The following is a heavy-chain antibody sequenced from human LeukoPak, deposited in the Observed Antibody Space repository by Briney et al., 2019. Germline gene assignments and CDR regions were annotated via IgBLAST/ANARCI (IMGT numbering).Heavy chain of an antibody. Sequence: ASVKVSCKASVYTFTSYDINWVRQATGQGLERMGWMNPNSGNTGYAQKFQGRVTMTRNTSISTAYMELSSLRSEDTAVYYCARGGNIVATNGYYYMDVWGKGTTVTVSS. V-gene: IGHV1-8*01. CDR2: MNPNSGNT. J-gene: IGHJ6*03. D-gene: IGHD5-12*01. CDR1: VYTFTSYD. CDR3: ARGGNIVATNGYYYMDV.